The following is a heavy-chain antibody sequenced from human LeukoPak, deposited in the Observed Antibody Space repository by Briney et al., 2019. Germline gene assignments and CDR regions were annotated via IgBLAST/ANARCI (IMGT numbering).Heavy chain of an antibody. Sequence: ASVKVSCKGSGYTFTSDGISWVRQAPGQGLEWMGWISAYNGNTNYAQKLQGRVTMTTDTSTSTAYMELRSLRSDDTAVYYCARVQRAYYYYYMDVWGKGTTVTVSS. CDR1: GYTFTSDG. CDR2: ISAYNGNT. CDR3: ARVQRAYYYYYMDV. V-gene: IGHV1-18*01. J-gene: IGHJ6*03.